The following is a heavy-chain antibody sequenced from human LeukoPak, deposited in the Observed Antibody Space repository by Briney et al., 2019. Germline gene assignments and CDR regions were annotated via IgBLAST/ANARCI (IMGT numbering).Heavy chain of an antibody. CDR2: IYTSGST. V-gene: IGHV4-4*07. D-gene: IGHD3-16*01. CDR3: ARDLGAGSLFDY. CDR1: GGPISSYY. J-gene: IGHJ4*02. Sequence: SETLSLTYTVSGGPISSYYWSWLRQPAGKGLEGIGRIYTSGSTNYNPSLKTRVTMSVDTPKNQFSLKLSSVTAADTAVYYCARDLGAGSLFDYWGQGTLVTVSS.